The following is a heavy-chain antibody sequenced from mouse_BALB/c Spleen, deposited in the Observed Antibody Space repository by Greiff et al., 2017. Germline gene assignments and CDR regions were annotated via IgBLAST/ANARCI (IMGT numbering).Heavy chain of an antibody. V-gene: IGHV2-9*02. D-gene: IGHD1-2*01. CDR3: ARSPLHYYGSGYAMDY. CDR1: GFSLTSYG. Sequence: QVQLQQSGPGLVAPSQSLSITCTVSGFSLTSYGVHWVRQPPGKGLEWLGVIWAGGSTNYNSALMSRLSISKDNSKSQVFLKMNSLQTDDTAMYYCARSPLHYYGSGYAMDYWGQGTSVTVSS. J-gene: IGHJ4*01. CDR2: IWAGGST.